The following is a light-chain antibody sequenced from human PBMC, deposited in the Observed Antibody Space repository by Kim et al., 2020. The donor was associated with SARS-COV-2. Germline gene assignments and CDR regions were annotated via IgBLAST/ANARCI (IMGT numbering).Light chain of an antibody. CDR3: QQYNKWPT. CDR1: QSISIN. V-gene: IGKV3-15*01. CDR2: GAS. J-gene: IGKJ4*01. Sequence: SVSQGERATLACRASQSISINFAWYQQKPGQAPRLLIYGASTRATGVPARFSGSGSGTEFTLTVSSLQSEDFAVYYCQQYNKWPTFGGGTKVDIK.